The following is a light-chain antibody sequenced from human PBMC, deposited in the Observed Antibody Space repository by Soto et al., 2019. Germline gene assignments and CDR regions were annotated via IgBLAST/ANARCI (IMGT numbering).Light chain of an antibody. CDR2: KAS. Sequence: DIQMTQFPSTLSASVGDRVTITCRASQSISSWLAWYQQTPGKAPKVLIYKASSLESGVPSRFSGSGSGTEFTLTISSLQPDDFGTYYCQQYNNYPRTFGQGTKVEV. J-gene: IGKJ1*01. CDR3: QQYNNYPRT. V-gene: IGKV1-5*03. CDR1: QSISSW.